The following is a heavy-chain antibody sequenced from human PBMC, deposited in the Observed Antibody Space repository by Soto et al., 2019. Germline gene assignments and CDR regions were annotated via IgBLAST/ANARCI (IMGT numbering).Heavy chain of an antibody. J-gene: IGHJ4*02. CDR1: GFAFSSYS. D-gene: IGHD6-19*01. CDR2: ITIRSSYI. CDR3: ARDDGWLVLDY. Sequence: EVQLVESGGGLVKPGGSLRLSCAASGFAFSSYSMNWVRQASGKGLEWVAFITIRSSYIYYSDSVRGRFTVSRDNAKNSLYLQMDGLRAEDTAVYYCARDDGWLVLDYRGQGTRVTVSS. V-gene: IGHV3-21*01.